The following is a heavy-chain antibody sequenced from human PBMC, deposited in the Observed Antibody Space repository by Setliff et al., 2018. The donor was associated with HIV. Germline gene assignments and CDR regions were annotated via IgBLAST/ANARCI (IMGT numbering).Heavy chain of an antibody. Sequence: VKVSCQASGGTFSSYAISWVRQAPGQGLEWMGGIIPILTIANYAQKFQGRVTITADESTSTAYMELSSLRSDDTAVYYCARDYSPTFYYYDSSGTFDYWGQGTLVTVSS. CDR3: ARDYSPTFYYYDSSGTFDY. V-gene: IGHV1-69*10. D-gene: IGHD3-22*01. J-gene: IGHJ4*02. CDR2: IIPILTIA. CDR1: GGTFSSYA.